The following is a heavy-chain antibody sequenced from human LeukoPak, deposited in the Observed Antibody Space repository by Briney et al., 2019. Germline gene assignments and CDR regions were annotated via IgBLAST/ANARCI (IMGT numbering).Heavy chain of an antibody. CDR1: GYTFTSYG. V-gene: IGHV1-18*01. CDR3: ARGGDLDYDILTGYYNVMYNWFDP. J-gene: IGHJ5*02. CDR2: ISAYNGNT. Sequence: ASVKVSCKASGYTFTSYGISWVRQAPGQGHEWMGWISAYNGNTNYAQKLQGRVTMTTDTSTSTAYMELRSLRSDDTAVYYCARGGDLDYDILTGYYNVMYNWFDPWGQGTLVTVSS. D-gene: IGHD3-9*01.